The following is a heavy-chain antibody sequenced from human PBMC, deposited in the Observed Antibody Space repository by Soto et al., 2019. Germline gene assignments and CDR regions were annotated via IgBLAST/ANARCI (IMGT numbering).Heavy chain of an antibody. D-gene: IGHD1-26*01. CDR2: INPSDGST. Sequence: QVQLMQSGAEVKKPGASVSVSCKAPGYTFTRYYMHWVRQAPGQGLEWMGIINPSDGSTTYAQKFEGRVTVTRDTSTSTVYMQLTSLRSEDTAVYYCARVALSGGGWLDPWGQGTLVTVSS. V-gene: IGHV1-46*01. CDR1: GYTFTRYY. J-gene: IGHJ5*02. CDR3: ARVALSGGGWLDP.